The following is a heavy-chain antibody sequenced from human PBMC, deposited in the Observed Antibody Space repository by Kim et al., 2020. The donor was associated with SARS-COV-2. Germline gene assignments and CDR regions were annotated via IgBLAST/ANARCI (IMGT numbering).Heavy chain of an antibody. V-gene: IGHV3-74*01. D-gene: IGHD1-26*01. CDR2: MNSSGATI. CDR3: ATAGYYPFDS. Sequence: GGSLRLSCAASGFAFSSSWMHWVRQAPGKGPVWVSRMNSSGATINYPDSVKGRCTISRDNAKNTLYLQMHSLRAEDTAVYYCATAGYYPFDS. J-gene: IGHJ5*01. CDR1: GFAFSSSW.